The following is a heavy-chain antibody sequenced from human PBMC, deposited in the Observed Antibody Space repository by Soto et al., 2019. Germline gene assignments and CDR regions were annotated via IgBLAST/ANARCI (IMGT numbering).Heavy chain of an antibody. CDR1: GYSFTSHY. V-gene: IGHV1-46*01. J-gene: IGHJ4*02. Sequence: ASVKVSCKAIGYSFTSHYMHWVRQAPGQGLEWMGRICPGGGNTEYAQKLQGRVTMTKDTSTSTAYMELKSLRSDDTAVYYCARDSPPVDYWGQGTLVTVSS. CDR2: ICPGGGNT. CDR3: ARDSPPVDY.